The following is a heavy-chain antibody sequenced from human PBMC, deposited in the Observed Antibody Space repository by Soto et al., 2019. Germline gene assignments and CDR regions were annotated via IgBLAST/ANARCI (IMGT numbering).Heavy chain of an antibody. CDR2: IWYDGSHK. Sequence: GGSLRLSCAPSGFTFSSYHMHWVRQAPGKGLEWVAVIWYDGSHKYYAASVQGRFTISKHNSKNTLYLPITSLRAEDTAVYYCARSVKMITFGGVIVKHFDYWGQGTLVTVSS. V-gene: IGHV3-33*01. D-gene: IGHD3-16*02. J-gene: IGHJ4*02. CDR1: GFTFSSYH. CDR3: ARSVKMITFGGVIVKHFDY.